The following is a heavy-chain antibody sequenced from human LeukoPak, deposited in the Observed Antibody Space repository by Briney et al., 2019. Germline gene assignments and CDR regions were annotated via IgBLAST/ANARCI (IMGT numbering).Heavy chain of an antibody. CDR1: GFTVSSNY. Sequence: GGSLRLSCAASGFTVSSNYMSWVRQAPGKGLEWVSVIYSGGSTYYADSVKGRFTISRDNSKNTLYLQMNSLRAEDTAVYYCARVDNYGDYKAPSYYYYMDVWGKGTTVTVSS. D-gene: IGHD4-17*01. CDR2: IYSGGST. V-gene: IGHV3-66*01. CDR3: ARVDNYGDYKAPSYYYYMDV. J-gene: IGHJ6*03.